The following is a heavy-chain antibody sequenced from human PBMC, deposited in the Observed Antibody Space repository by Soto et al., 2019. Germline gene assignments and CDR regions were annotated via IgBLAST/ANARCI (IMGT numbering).Heavy chain of an antibody. D-gene: IGHD2-21*02. V-gene: IGHV1-24*01. CDR3: ATALNGGNSNDAFDI. Sequence: GASAKVSCKVSGYTLTELSMHWVRQAPGKGLEWMGGFDPEDGETIYAQKFQGRVTMTEDTSTDTAYMELSSLRSEDTAVYYCATALNGGNSNDAFDIWGQGTTVTVSS. CDR1: GYTLTELS. J-gene: IGHJ3*02. CDR2: FDPEDGET.